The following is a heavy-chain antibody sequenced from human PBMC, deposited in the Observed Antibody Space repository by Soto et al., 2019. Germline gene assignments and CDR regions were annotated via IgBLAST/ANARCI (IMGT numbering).Heavy chain of an antibody. V-gene: IGHV4-4*07. CDR2: IYTSGST. CDR1: GGSISSYY. CDR3: AREEPSTNYYDSSGYYYYFDY. D-gene: IGHD3-22*01. J-gene: IGHJ4*02. Sequence: SETLSLTCTVSGGSISSYYWSWIRQPAGKGLEWIGRIYTSGSTNYNPSLKSRVTMSVDTSKNRFSLKLSSVTAADTAVYYCAREEPSTNYYDSSGYYYYFDYWGQRTLVTVYS.